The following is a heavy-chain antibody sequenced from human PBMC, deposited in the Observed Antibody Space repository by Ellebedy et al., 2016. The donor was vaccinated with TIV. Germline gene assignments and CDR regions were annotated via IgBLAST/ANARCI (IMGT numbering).Heavy chain of an antibody. V-gene: IGHV5-10-1*01. Sequence: GGSLRLSCKGSGYHFSSYWIGWVRQMPGKGLEWMGRIDPSDSYTNYSPSFQGHVTISADKSISTAYLQWSSLKASDTAMYYCARRGDWFDPWGQGTLVTVSS. CDR3: ARRGDWFDP. CDR2: IDPSDSYT. CDR1: GYHFSSYW. D-gene: IGHD1-26*01. J-gene: IGHJ5*02.